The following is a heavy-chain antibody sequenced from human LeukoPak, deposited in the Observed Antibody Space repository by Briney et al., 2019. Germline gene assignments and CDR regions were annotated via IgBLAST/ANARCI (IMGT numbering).Heavy chain of an antibody. CDR2: IYSGGST. CDR3: ARDRGLGDYYFDY. V-gene: IGHV3-66*01. D-gene: IGHD3-16*01. CDR1: GFTVSSNY. J-gene: IGHJ4*02. Sequence: PGGSLRLSCAASGFTVSSNYMSWVRQAPGKGLKWVSVIYSGGSTYYADSVKGRFTISRDNSKNTLYLQMNSLRAEDTAVYYCARDRGLGDYYFDYWGQGTLVTVSS.